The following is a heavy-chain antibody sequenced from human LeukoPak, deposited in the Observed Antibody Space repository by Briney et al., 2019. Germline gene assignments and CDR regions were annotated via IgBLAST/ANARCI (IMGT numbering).Heavy chain of an antibody. V-gene: IGHV1-69*05. J-gene: IGHJ4*02. D-gene: IGHD1-26*01. Sequence: ASVKVSCKASGGTFSRYAISLVRQAPGQGLEWMGRIIPIFGTANYAQKFQGRVTITTDESTSTAYMELSSLRSEDTAVYHCASASGSREYWGQGTLVTVSS. CDR2: IIPIFGTA. CDR3: ASASGSREY. CDR1: GGTFSRYA.